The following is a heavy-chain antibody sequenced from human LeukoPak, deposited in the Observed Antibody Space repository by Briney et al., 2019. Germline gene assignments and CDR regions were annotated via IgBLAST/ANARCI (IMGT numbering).Heavy chain of an antibody. D-gene: IGHD3-22*01. CDR1: GFKFDDYG. CDR2: INWNGAWT. Sequence: RTGGTLRLSCAASGFKFDDYGMSWVRQAPGKGLVWVCDINWNGAWTGYADSVKGRFTIPRDNAKNSLYLQMNSLRAEDTALYYCAGYYYDSSRGFDLWGQGTLVTVSA. J-gene: IGHJ5*02. V-gene: IGHV3-20*04. CDR3: AGYYYDSSRGFDL.